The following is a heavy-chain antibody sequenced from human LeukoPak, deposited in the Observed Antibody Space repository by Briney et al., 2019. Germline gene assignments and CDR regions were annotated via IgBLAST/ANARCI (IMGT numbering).Heavy chain of an antibody. CDR3: ARASGSYWWFDS. Sequence: VASVKVSCKASGYTFTGYYMHWVRQAPGQGLEWMGWINPNSGGTNYTQKFQGRVTMTRDTSISTAYMELGRLRSDDTAVYYCARASGSYWWFDSWGQGTLVTVSS. D-gene: IGHD1-26*01. CDR2: INPNSGGT. V-gene: IGHV1-2*02. J-gene: IGHJ5*01. CDR1: GYTFTGYY.